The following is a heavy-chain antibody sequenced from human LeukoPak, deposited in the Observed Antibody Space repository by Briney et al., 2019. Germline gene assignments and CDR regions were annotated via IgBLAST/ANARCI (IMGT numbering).Heavy chain of an antibody. V-gene: IGHV4-39*01. Sequence: SETLSLTCTVSGGSISSSSYYWGWIRQPPGTGLEWIGSIYYSGSTYYNPSLKSRVTISVDTSKNQFSLKLSSVTAADTAVYYCASISSWYPTSGFDPWGQGTLVPAPS. CDR1: GGSISSSSYY. CDR2: IYYSGST. CDR3: ASISSWYPTSGFDP. D-gene: IGHD6-13*01. J-gene: IGHJ5*02.